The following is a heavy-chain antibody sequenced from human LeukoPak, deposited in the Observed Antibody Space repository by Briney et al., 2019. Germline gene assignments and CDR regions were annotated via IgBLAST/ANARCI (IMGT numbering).Heavy chain of an antibody. V-gene: IGHV3-21*01. Sequence: GGSLRLSCAASGFTFSPYSMNWVRQAPGKGLDWVSYISSSGTFIYYADSVKGRFTVSRDNAKNLLFLQMDSLRVEDTAVYYCARDPGVPAAPIDYWGLGTLVTVSS. CDR3: ARDPGVPAAPIDY. J-gene: IGHJ4*02. CDR1: GFTFSPYS. D-gene: IGHD2-2*01. CDR2: ISSSGTFI.